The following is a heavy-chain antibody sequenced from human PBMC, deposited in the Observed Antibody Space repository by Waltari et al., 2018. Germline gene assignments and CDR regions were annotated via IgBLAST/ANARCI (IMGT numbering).Heavy chain of an antibody. Sequence: QVQLVQSGAEVKKPGASVKVSCKASGGTFSSYAISWVRQAPGQGLEWMGGIIPILGKANYAQKFQGRVTITADESTSTAYMELSSLRSEDTAVYYCASSFPEKSLIPAAIAYYFDYWGQGTLVTVSS. D-gene: IGHD2-2*01. CDR1: GGTFSSYA. J-gene: IGHJ4*02. CDR2: IIPILGKA. V-gene: IGHV1-69*11. CDR3: ASSFPEKSLIPAAIAYYFDY.